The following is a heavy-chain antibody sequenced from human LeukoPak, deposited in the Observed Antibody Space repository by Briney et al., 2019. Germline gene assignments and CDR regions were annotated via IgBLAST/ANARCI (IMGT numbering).Heavy chain of an antibody. Sequence: GGSLRLSCAASGFTFSSYAMSWVRQAPGKGLEWVSAISASGVGTYYADSVKGRFTISRDNSKNTLYLQMNSLRTDDTAVYYCAKGLGYSGYELDYWGQGTLVTVSS. D-gene: IGHD5-12*01. CDR3: AKGLGYSGYELDY. CDR1: GFTFSSYA. J-gene: IGHJ4*02. CDR2: ISASGVGT. V-gene: IGHV3-23*01.